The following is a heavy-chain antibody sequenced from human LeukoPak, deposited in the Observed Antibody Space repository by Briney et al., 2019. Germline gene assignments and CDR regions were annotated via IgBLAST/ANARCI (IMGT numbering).Heavy chain of an antibody. V-gene: IGHV3-21*01. CDR1: GFSFSSYT. Sequence: GGSLRPSCAASGFSFSSYTMNWVRQAPGRGLEWVSSITSSSTYIYYADSVRGRFTVSRDNAKNALYLQMNSLRAEDTAVYFCARDLDYYDGSGYSSSALDYWGQGTLLTVSS. D-gene: IGHD3-22*01. J-gene: IGHJ4*02. CDR2: ITSSSTYI. CDR3: ARDLDYYDGSGYSSSALDY.